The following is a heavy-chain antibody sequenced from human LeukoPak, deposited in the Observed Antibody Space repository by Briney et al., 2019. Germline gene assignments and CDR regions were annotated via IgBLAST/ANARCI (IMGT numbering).Heavy chain of an antibody. CDR3: AKDYYDSSGYGRAFDI. CDR1: GFTFSTYA. D-gene: IGHD3-22*01. Sequence: GGSLRLSCAASGFTFSTYAMHWVRQAPGKGLEWVAVISYDGSNKYYADSVKGRFTISRDNSKNTLYLQMNSLRAEDTAVYYCAKDYYDSSGYGRAFDIWGQGTMVTVSS. J-gene: IGHJ3*02. CDR2: ISYDGSNK. V-gene: IGHV3-30-3*01.